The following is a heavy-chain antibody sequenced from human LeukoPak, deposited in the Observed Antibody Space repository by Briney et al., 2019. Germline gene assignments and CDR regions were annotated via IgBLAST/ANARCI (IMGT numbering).Heavy chain of an antibody. CDR1: GYTFTSYG. CDR3: ARVYCSGGSCYWFDP. V-gene: IGHV1-18*01. D-gene: IGHD2-15*01. J-gene: IGHJ5*02. Sequence: AASVKVSCKASGYTFTSYGISWVRQAPGQGLEWMGWISAYNGNTNYAQKLQGGVTMTTDTSTSTAYMELRSLRSDDTAVYYCARVYCSGGSCYWFDPWGQGTLVTVSS. CDR2: ISAYNGNT.